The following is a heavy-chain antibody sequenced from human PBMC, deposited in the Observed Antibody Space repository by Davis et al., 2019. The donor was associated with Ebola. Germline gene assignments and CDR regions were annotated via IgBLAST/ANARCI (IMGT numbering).Heavy chain of an antibody. J-gene: IGHJ2*01. CDR3: ARGGPEGFGERDWYFDL. CDR1: GGSVSSDGYC. Sequence: SETLSLTCTVSGGSVSSDGYCWSWIRQTPGKGLEWIGYIYDSGRTYYNPSLKSRVTLLVDTSKSQFSLRLNSMTAADTAVYYCARGGPEGFGERDWYFDLWGRGTLVTVSS. CDR2: IYDSGRT. D-gene: IGHD3-10*01. V-gene: IGHV4-61*08.